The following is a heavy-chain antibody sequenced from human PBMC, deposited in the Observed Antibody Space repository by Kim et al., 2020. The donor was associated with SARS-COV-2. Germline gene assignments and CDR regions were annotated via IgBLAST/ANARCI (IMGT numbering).Heavy chain of an antibody. D-gene: IGHD6-19*01. CDR2: IYYSGST. V-gene: IGHV4-61*01. J-gene: IGHJ4*02. CDR3: AREAKYSSGCIDY. CDR1: GGSVSSGSYY. Sequence: SETLSLTCTVSGGSVSSGSYYWSWIRQPPGKGLEWIGYIYYSGSTNYNPSLKSRVTISVDTSKNQFSLKLSSVTAADTAVYYCAREAKYSSGCIDYWGQGTLVTVSS.